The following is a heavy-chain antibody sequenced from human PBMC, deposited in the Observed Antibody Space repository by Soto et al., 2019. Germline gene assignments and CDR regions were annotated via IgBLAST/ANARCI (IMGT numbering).Heavy chain of an antibody. CDR3: ASGGILTGYWSYYYGMGV. CDR2: INHSGST. J-gene: IGHJ6*02. Sequence: PSETLSLTCAVYGGSFSGYYWSWIRQPPGKGLEWIGEINHSGSTNYNPSLKIRVTISVDTSKNQFSLKLSSVTAADTAVYYCASGGILTGYWSYYYGMGVWGQGTTVTVSS. V-gene: IGHV4-34*01. CDR1: GGSFSGYY. D-gene: IGHD3-9*01.